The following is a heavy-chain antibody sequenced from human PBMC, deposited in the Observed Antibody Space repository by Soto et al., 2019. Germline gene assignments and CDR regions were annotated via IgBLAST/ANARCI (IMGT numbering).Heavy chain of an antibody. CDR1: GFTFSSYS. V-gene: IGHV3-48*02. D-gene: IGHD3-10*01. CDR3: ARDFPGYGSGSYYKVRALVGYGMDV. J-gene: IGHJ6*02. CDR2: ISSSSSTI. Sequence: GGSLRLSCAASGFTFSSYSMNWVRQAPGKGLEWVSYISSSSSTIYYADSVKGRFTISRDNAKNSLYLQMNSLRDEDTAVYYCARDFPGYGSGSYYKVRALVGYGMDVWGQGTTVTVSS.